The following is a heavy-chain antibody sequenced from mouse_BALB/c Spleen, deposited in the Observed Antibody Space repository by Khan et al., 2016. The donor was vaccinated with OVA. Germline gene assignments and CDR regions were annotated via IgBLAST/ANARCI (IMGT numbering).Heavy chain of an antibody. D-gene: IGHD2-4*01. J-gene: IGHJ3*01. CDR2: IWSGGST. CDR1: GFSLTTYG. V-gene: IGHV2-2*02. CDR3: ARNDDYDEGLAY. Sequence: QVRLQQSGPGLVQPSQSLSITCTVSGFSLTTYGVHWVRQSPGKGLEWLGVIWSGGSTDYNATFISRLSISKDNSKSQVFFKMNSLQANDTAIYYCARNDDYDEGLAYWGQGTLVTVSA.